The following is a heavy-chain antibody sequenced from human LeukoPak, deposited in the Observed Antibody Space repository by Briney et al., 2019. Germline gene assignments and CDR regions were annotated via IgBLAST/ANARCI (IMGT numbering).Heavy chain of an antibody. J-gene: IGHJ3*02. Sequence: GGSLRLSCTASGFTFSTQYMAWVRQAPGKGLEWVANIKEDGSIKNYVDSVKGRFTISRDNAKNSLYLGMNSLRAEDTALYYCVRDSTIEENNRWYDGLDIWGQGTMVTVSS. CDR1: GFTFSTQY. CDR2: IKEDGSIK. V-gene: IGHV3-7*03. D-gene: IGHD2-15*01. CDR3: VRDSTIEENNRWYDGLDI.